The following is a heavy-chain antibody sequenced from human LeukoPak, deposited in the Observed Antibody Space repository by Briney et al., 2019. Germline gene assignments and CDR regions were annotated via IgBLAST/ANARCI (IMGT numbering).Heavy chain of an antibody. V-gene: IGHV4-61*01. CDR3: ARVKPPLFYYDISDYFYYSDY. CDR1: GGSVSSGSYY. D-gene: IGHD3-22*01. J-gene: IGHJ4*02. CDR2: TYYNVTT. Sequence: SETLSLTCTVSGGSVSSGSYYWSWIRQPPGKGLEWIGYTYYNVTTNYNPSLKSRVTISVDTSKNQFSLKLSSVTAADTAVYYCARVKPPLFYYDISDYFYYSDYWGQGTLVTVSS.